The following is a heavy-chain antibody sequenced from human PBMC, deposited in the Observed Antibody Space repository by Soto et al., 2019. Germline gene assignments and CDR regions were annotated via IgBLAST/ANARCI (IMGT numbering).Heavy chain of an antibody. CDR3: ARPRDITIFGVVLEAFDV. CDR1: GYSFTCYW. Sequence: EXLKISCKGSGYSFTCYWITWVRQVPGKGLEWMARIDPSDSYTNYSPSFQGHVTVSADRSISTAYLQWSSLKASDTAIYYCARPRDITIFGVVLEAFDVWGQGTLVTVSS. CDR2: IDPSDSYT. V-gene: IGHV5-10-1*01. D-gene: IGHD3-3*01. J-gene: IGHJ3*01.